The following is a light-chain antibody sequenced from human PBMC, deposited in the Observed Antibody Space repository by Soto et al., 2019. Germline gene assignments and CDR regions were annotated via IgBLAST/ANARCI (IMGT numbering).Light chain of an antibody. CDR2: GAS. J-gene: IGKJ5*01. V-gene: IGKV1-39*01. CDR3: QQCDETPLT. CDR1: QTISNY. Sequence: EIQMTQSPSSLSASIGDRVTITCRASQTISNYLNWYQQKPGKAPTLIIFGASNLQDGVPSRFSGSGYGTDFTLTITSLQHEDFATYYCQQCDETPLTFGQGTRLEIK.